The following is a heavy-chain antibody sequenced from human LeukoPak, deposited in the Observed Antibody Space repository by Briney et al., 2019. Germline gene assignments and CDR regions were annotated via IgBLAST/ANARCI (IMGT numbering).Heavy chain of an antibody. D-gene: IGHD3-10*02. V-gene: IGHV3-30*18. J-gene: IGHJ4*02. CDR3: AKGVVRGVILSSYFDY. Sequence: GGSLRLSCATSGFMFSRYWMSWVRQAPGKGLEWVAVISYDGSNKYYADSVKGRFTISRDNSKNTLYLQMNSLRAEDTAVYYCAKGVVRGVILSSYFDYWGQGTLVTVSS. CDR2: ISYDGSNK. CDR1: GFMFSRYW.